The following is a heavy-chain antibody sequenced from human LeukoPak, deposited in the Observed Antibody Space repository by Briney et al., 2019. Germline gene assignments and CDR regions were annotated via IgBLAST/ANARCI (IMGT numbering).Heavy chain of an antibody. V-gene: IGHV4-39*07. J-gene: IGHJ3*02. D-gene: IGHD1-26*01. CDR1: GGSISSSTCY. CDR3: ARRGGSPLGAFDI. CDR2: ICYSGST. Sequence: ASETLSLTCTVSGGSISSSTCYWGWIRQPPGKGLEWIGTICYSGSTYYNPSLKSRVTISVDTSKNQFSLKVTSVTAADTAVYYCARRGGSPLGAFDIWGQGTMVTVSS.